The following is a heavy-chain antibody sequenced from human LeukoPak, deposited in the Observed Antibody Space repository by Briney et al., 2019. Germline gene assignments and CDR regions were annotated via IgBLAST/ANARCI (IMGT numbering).Heavy chain of an antibody. V-gene: IGHV3-53*01. CDR1: GFTVSSNY. CDR3: AKVRETGTTLRAAFDI. J-gene: IGHJ3*02. CDR2: IYFGGTT. Sequence: GGSLRLSCAASGFTVSSNYMTWVRQAPGQGLEWVSVIYFGGTTYYADSVKGRFTISRDNSKNTLYLQMNSLRAEDTALYYCAKVRETGTTLRAAFDIWGQGTVVTVSS. D-gene: IGHD1-1*01.